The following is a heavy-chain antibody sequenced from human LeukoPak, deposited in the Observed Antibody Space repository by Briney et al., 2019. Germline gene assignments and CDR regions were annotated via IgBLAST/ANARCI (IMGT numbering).Heavy chain of an antibody. CDR3: ARVAGNCGGDCYRLLY. J-gene: IGHJ4*02. CDR1: GYTFTSYD. D-gene: IGHD2-21*01. CDR2: MNPNSGNT. V-gene: IGHV1-8*01. Sequence: ASVKVSCKASGYTFTSYDINWVRQATGQGLEWLGRMNPNSGNTGYAQKFQGRVSMTRNTSISTAYMELSNLRSEDTAVYYCARVAGNCGGDCYRLLYWGQGTLVTVSS.